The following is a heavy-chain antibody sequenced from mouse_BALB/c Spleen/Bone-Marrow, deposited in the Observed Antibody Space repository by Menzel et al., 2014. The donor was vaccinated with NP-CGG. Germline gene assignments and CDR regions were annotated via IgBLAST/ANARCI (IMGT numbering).Heavy chain of an antibody. J-gene: IGHJ4*01. Sequence: QVQLKESGAELVKPGASVKLSCKASGYTFSSDYMYWVKQRPGQGLEWIGEINPSNGGTNFNEKFKSKATLTVDKSSSTAYMQLSSLTSEDSAVYYCTGSRRAMDYWGQGTSVTVSS. D-gene: IGHD2-12*01. CDR2: INPSNGGT. CDR3: TGSRRAMDY. CDR1: GYTFSSDY. V-gene: IGHV1S81*02.